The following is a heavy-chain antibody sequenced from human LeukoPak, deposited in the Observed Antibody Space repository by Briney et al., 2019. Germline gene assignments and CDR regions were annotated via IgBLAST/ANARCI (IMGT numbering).Heavy chain of an antibody. Sequence: GASVKVSCKASGYTFTSYGISWVRQAPGQGLEWMGWISAYNGNTNYAQKLQGRVTMTTDTSTSTAYMELRSLRSDDTAVYYCARERFRLLSSGAFDIWGQGTMVTVSS. D-gene: IGHD2-15*01. CDR3: ARERFRLLSSGAFDI. V-gene: IGHV1-18*01. CDR2: ISAYNGNT. J-gene: IGHJ3*02. CDR1: GYTFTSYG.